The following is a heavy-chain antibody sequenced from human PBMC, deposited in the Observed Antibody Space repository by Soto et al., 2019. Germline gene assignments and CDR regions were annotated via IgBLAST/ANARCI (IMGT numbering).Heavy chain of an antibody. Sequence: GSLRLSCAASGFTFSSYWMSWVRQAPGKGLEWVANIKQDGSEKYYVDSVKGRFTISRDNAKNSLYLQMNSLRAEDTAVYYCARDPDHYDFWSGYSFSGMDVWGQGTTVTVSS. J-gene: IGHJ6*02. CDR2: IKQDGSEK. D-gene: IGHD3-3*01. V-gene: IGHV3-7*03. CDR1: GFTFSSYW. CDR3: ARDPDHYDFWSGYSFSGMDV.